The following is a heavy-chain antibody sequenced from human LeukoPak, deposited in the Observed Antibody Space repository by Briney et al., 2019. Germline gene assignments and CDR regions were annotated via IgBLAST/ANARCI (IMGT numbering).Heavy chain of an antibody. V-gene: IGHV3-11*01. CDR1: GFTFSDYY. CDR2: ISSSGSTI. J-gene: IGHJ6*02. CDR3: ARDRDSSGWYRARYYYYGMDV. D-gene: IGHD6-19*01. Sequence: GGSLRLSCAASGFTFSDYYMSWIRQAPGKGLGWVSYISSSGSTIYYADSVKGRFTISRDNAKNSLYLQMNSLRAEDTAVYYCARDRDSSGWYRARYYYYGMDVWGQGTTVTVSS.